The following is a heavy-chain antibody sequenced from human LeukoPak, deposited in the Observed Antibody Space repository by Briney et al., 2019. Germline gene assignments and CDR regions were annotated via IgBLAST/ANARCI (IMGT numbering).Heavy chain of an antibody. Sequence: MASQTLSLTCTVSGGSISSGDYYWGWIRQPPGKGLEWIGYIYYSGSTYYNPSLKSRVTISVDTSKNQFSLKLSSVTAADTAVYYCARVHVYVDTAMQVLALWGQGTLVTVSS. J-gene: IGHJ1*01. CDR2: IYYSGST. D-gene: IGHD5-18*01. CDR1: GGSISSGDYY. V-gene: IGHV4-30-4*08. CDR3: ARVHVYVDTAMQVLAL.